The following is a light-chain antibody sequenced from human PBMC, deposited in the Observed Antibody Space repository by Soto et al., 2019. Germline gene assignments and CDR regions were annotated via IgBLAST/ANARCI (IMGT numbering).Light chain of an antibody. CDR2: EVS. CDR1: SSDVGANNY. CDR3: SSYINSITFVV. V-gene: IGLV2-14*01. Sequence: QSALTQPASVSGSPGQPITISCTGTSSDVGANNYVSWYQHHPGKAPKLLIYEVSNRPSGVSSRFSGSKSDNTASLTISGLQAEDEADYYCSSYINSITFVVFGGGTKLTVL. J-gene: IGLJ2*01.